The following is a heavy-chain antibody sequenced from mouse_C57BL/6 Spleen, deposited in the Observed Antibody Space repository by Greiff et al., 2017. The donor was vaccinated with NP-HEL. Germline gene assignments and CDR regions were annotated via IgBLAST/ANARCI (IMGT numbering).Heavy chain of an antibody. V-gene: IGHV3-6*01. CDR1: GYSITSGYY. CDR3: AREGYYGSSYEGGDY. Sequence: EVQLQQSGPGLVKPSQSLSLTCSVTGYSITSGYYWNWIRQFPGNKLEWMGYIRYDGSNNYNPSLKNRISITRDTSKNQFFLKLNSVTTEDTATYYCAREGYYGSSYEGGDYWGQGTTLTVSS. J-gene: IGHJ2*01. D-gene: IGHD1-1*01. CDR2: IRYDGSN.